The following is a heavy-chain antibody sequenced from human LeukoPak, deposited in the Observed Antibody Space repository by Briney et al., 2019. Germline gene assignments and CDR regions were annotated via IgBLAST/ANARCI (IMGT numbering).Heavy chain of an antibody. CDR1: GYSFTSYW. CDR3: ARLLERRPDAFDI. Sequence: GESLKISCKGSGYSFTSYWIGWVRQMPGKGLEWMGIIYPGDSDTRYSPSFQGQATISADKSISTAYLQWSSLKASDTAMYYCARLLERRPDAFDIWGQGTMVTVSS. D-gene: IGHD1-1*01. V-gene: IGHV5-51*01. J-gene: IGHJ3*02. CDR2: IYPGDSDT.